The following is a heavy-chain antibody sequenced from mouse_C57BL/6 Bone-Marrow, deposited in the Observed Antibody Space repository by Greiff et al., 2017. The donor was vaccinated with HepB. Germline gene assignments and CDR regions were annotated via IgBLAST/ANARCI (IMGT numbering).Heavy chain of an antibody. CDR2: IYPGSGST. CDR1: GYTFTSYW. Sequence: QVQLQQSGAELVKPGASVKMSCKASGYTFTSYWITWVKQRPGQGLEWIGDIYPGSGSTNYNEKFKSKATLTVDTSSSTAYMQLSSLTSEDSAVYYCARQGLLQYYFDYWGQGTTLTVSS. CDR3: ARQGLLQYYFDY. D-gene: IGHD2-3*01. V-gene: IGHV1-55*01. J-gene: IGHJ2*01.